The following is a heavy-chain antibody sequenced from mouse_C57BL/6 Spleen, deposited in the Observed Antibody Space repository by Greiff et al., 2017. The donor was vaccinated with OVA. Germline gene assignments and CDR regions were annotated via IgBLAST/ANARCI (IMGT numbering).Heavy chain of an antibody. CDR3: ARSGGGWYFDV. J-gene: IGHJ1*03. Sequence: QVQLQQSGAELARPGASVKLSCKASGYTFTSYGISWVKQRTGQGLEWIGEIYPRSGNTYYNEKFKGKATLTADKSSSTVYMELRSLTSEDSAVYFCARSGGGWYFDVWGTGTTVTVSS. D-gene: IGHD3-1*01. V-gene: IGHV1-81*01. CDR1: GYTFTSYG. CDR2: IYPRSGNT.